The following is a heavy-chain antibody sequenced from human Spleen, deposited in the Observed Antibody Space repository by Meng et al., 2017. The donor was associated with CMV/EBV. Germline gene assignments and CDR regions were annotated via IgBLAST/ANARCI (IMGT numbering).Heavy chain of an antibody. J-gene: IGHJ5*02. D-gene: IGHD6-13*01. CDR2: MNPNSGNT. V-gene: IGHV1-8*03. Sequence: ASVKVSCKASGYTFTSYDINWVRQATGQGLEWMGWMNPNSGNTGYAQKFQGRVTITRNTSISTAYMELSRLRSDDTAVYFCARARGTTAAAGTNWFDPWGQGTLVTVSS. CDR3: ARARGTTAAAGTNWFDP. CDR1: GYTFTSYD.